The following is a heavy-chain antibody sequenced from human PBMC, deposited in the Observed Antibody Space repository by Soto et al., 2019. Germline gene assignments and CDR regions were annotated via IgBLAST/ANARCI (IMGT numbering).Heavy chain of an antibody. V-gene: IGHV4-30-4*01. Sequence: SETLSLTCTVSGASISSSDYYWSWIRQPPGKGLEWIGYSHYSGSTFYNPSLKSRVTISLDTSKNQFSLRLGSVAATDTAVYFCAREIRYCSNGVCSSSAMEVWGQGTTVTVSS. D-gene: IGHD2-8*01. CDR1: GASISSSDYY. J-gene: IGHJ6*01. CDR2: SHYSGST. CDR3: AREIRYCSNGVCSSSAMEV.